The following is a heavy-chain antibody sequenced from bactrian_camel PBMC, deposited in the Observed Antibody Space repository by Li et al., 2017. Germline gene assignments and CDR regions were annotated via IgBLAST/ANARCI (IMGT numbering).Heavy chain of an antibody. CDR2: INDDGTT. Sequence: QVQLVESGGGSVQAGGSLRLACTASGHTDNIWSMGWFRQAPGKEREAVALINDDGTTNYADSVKGRFTISKDNAKNSLDLQMNSLKPEDTAMYYCAADRSTCGLGIRPSYWGQGTQVTVS. V-gene: IGHV3S53*01. J-gene: IGHJ4*01. CDR3: AADRSTCGLGIRPSY. D-gene: IGHD1*01. CDR1: GHTDNIWS.